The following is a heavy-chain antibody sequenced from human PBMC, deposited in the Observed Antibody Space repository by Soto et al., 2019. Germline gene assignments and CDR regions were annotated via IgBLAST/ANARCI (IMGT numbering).Heavy chain of an antibody. CDR1: GGSISTYY. CDR3: ASSGYYYGMDV. Sequence: QVQLQESGPGLVKPSETLSLTCTVSGGSISTYYWSWIRQPPGKGLEWIGYIYYSGSTTYNPSLRSRVTISVDTSKNQFSLKLSSVTAADTAVYYCASSGYYYGMDVWGQGTTVTVSS. J-gene: IGHJ6*02. V-gene: IGHV4-59*08. CDR2: IYYSGST. D-gene: IGHD3-10*01.